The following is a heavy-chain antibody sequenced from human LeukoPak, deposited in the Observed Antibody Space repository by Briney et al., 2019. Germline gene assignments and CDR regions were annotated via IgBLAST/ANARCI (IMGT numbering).Heavy chain of an antibody. J-gene: IGHJ4*02. Sequence: SQTLSLTCTVSGGSISRGDYYWSWIRQPPGKGLEWIGYIYYSGSTYYNPSLKRRVTISVDTSKNQSSLKLSSVTAADTAVYYCAREDQYSSSSGDYWGQGTLVIVSA. D-gene: IGHD6-6*01. CDR3: AREDQYSSSSGDY. CDR1: GGSISRGDYY. CDR2: IYYSGST. V-gene: IGHV4-30-4*08.